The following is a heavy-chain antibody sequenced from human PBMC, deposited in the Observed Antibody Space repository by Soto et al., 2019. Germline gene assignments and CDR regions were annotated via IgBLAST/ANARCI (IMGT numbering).Heavy chain of an antibody. D-gene: IGHD5-12*01. CDR2: IIPIFGTA. CDR3: ARGVGYSGYDPLLPDY. V-gene: IGHV1-69*13. CDR1: VGTFSSYA. J-gene: IGHJ4*02. Sequence: SVKVSCKPSVGTFSSYAISWVRQAPGQGLEWMGGIIPIFGTANYAQKFQGRVTITADESTSTAYMELSSLRSEDTAVYYCARGVGYSGYDPLLPDYWGQGTLVTGSS.